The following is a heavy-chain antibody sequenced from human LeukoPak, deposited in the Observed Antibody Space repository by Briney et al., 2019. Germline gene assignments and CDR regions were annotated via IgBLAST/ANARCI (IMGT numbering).Heavy chain of an antibody. CDR3: AKDRFPLIY. J-gene: IGHJ4*02. D-gene: IGHD3-16*01. Sequence: GGSLRLSCAASGFTFSTYGMHWVRQTPGRGLEWVAFIRSDATNRYYADSVKGRFTISRDNSKNTQYLQMNSLRAEDTAVYYCAKDRFPLIYWGQGTLVTVSS. CDR1: GFTFSTYG. CDR2: IRSDATNR. V-gene: IGHV3-30*02.